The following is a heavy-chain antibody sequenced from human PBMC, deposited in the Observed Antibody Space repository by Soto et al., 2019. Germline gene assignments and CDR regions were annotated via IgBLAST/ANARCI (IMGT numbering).Heavy chain of an antibody. CDR2: IYYSGST. Sequence: SETLSLTCTVSGGSISSSSYYWGWIRQPPGKGLEWIGSIYYSGSTYYNPSLKSRVTISVDTSKNQFSLKLSSVTAADTAVYYCARRRYYYGMDVWGQGTTVTVS. CDR3: ARRRYYYGMDV. V-gene: IGHV4-39*01. CDR1: GGSISSSSYY. J-gene: IGHJ6*02.